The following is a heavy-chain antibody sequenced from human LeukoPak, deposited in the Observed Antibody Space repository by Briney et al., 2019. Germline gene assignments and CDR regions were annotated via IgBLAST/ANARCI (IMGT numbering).Heavy chain of an antibody. CDR3: ARDRGGYSSSSNTFDY. CDR1: GFTFSSYG. V-gene: IGHV3-30*02. D-gene: IGHD6-6*01. Sequence: GGSLRLSCAASGFTFSSYGMHWVRQAPGKGLEWVAFIRNDGSNKYYADSVKGRFTISRDNSKNTLYLQMNSLRAEDTAVYYCARDRGGYSSSSNTFDYWGQGTLVTVSS. CDR2: IRNDGSNK. J-gene: IGHJ4*02.